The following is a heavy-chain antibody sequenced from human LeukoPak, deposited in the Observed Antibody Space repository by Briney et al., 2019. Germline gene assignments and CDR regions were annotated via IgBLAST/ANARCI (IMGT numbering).Heavy chain of an antibody. CDR3: ARLSVTRDLDY. D-gene: IGHD4-17*01. CDR1: GGSFSAYY. Sequence: SETLSLTCGVCGGSFSAYYWTWIRQPPGKGLEWIGEINQRGRTNHNPSLKSRVTMSMDTSRNQFSLNLTSVTAADTGLYFCARLSVTRDLDYWGQGTLVVVSS. V-gene: IGHV4-34*01. J-gene: IGHJ4*02. CDR2: INQRGRT.